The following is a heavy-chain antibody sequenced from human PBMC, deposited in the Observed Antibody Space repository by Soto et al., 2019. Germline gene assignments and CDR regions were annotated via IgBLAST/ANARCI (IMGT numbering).Heavy chain of an antibody. V-gene: IGHV1-2*04. Sequence: ASVKVSCKASGYTFTGYYMHWVRQAPGQGLEWMGWINPNSGGTNYAQKFQGWVTMTRDTSISTAYMELSRLRSDDTAVYYCARGGELLSEHYYYGMDVWGQGTTVTVSS. CDR3: ARGGELLSEHYYYGMDV. D-gene: IGHD1-26*01. CDR1: GYTFTGYY. J-gene: IGHJ6*02. CDR2: INPNSGGT.